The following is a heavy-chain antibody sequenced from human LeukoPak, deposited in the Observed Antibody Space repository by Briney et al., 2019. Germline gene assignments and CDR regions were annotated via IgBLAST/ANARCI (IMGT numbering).Heavy chain of an antibody. J-gene: IGHJ3*02. CDR3: ARGYCRGGSCYPRGAFDM. Sequence: GGSLRLSCAACVFTFSSYEMNWVRQSPGKGLEWVAYISSSGCNIYYADSVKGRFTLSRHIAKNSVYLQMHRLRAGDTAVYYCARGYCRGGSCYPRGAFDMWGQGTMVSVSS. V-gene: IGHV3-48*03. D-gene: IGHD2-15*01. CDR2: ISSSGCNI. CDR1: VFTFSSYE.